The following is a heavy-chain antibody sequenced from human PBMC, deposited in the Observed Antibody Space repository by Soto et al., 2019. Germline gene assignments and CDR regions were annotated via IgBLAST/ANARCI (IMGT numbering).Heavy chain of an antibody. CDR2: IYYSGST. CDR1: GGSTSSSSYY. J-gene: IGHJ5*02. D-gene: IGHD3-10*01. CDR3: ARQEITMVRAFNWFDA. Sequence: QLQLQESGPGLVKPSETLSLTCTVSGGSTSSSSYYWGWIRQPPGKGLEWIGSIYYSGSTYYNPSLKSRVTISVDTSKNQFALKLTSVTAADTAVYYCARQEITMVRAFNWFDAWGQGTLVTVSS. V-gene: IGHV4-39*01.